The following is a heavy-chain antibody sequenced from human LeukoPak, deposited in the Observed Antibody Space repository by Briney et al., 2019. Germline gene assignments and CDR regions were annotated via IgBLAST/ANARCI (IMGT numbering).Heavy chain of an antibody. Sequence: SETLSLTCAVYGGSFSGYYWSWIRQPPGKGLEWIGEINHSGSTNYNPSLKSRVTISVDTSKNQFSLKLSSVTAADTAVYYCARGEDTAMVSAYGMDVWGQGTTVTVSS. D-gene: IGHD5-18*01. CDR1: GGSFSGYY. J-gene: IGHJ6*02. V-gene: IGHV4-34*01. CDR3: ARGEDTAMVSAYGMDV. CDR2: INHSGST.